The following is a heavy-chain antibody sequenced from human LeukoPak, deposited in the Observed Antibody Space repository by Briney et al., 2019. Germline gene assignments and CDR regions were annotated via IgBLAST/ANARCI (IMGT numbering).Heavy chain of an antibody. D-gene: IGHD6-13*01. CDR1: GGSISSGAYY. CDR3: ARVPIAAERYGMDV. Sequence: TASETLSLTCTVSGGSISSGAYYCSWIRQHPGKGLEWIGYIYYSGSTYYNPSLKSRVTISVDTSKNQFSLKLSSVTAADTAVYYCARVPIAAERYGMDVWGQGTTVTVSS. CDR2: IYYSGST. J-gene: IGHJ6*02. V-gene: IGHV4-31*03.